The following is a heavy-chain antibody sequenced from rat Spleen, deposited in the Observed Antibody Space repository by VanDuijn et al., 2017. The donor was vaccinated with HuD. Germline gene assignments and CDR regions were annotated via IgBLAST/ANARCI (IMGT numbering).Heavy chain of an antibody. J-gene: IGHJ2*01. CDR2: IVDDGSNT. D-gene: IGHD4-6*01. CDR3: ARGTYFRH. CDR1: GFIFSDHY. V-gene: IGHV5-29*01. Sequence: EVQLVESDGDIVRPGRSLKLSCAASGFIFSDHYVAWVRQAPMKGLEWVAAIVDDGSNTYYPDSVKGRFTVSRDNARSTLYLQMDSLRSEDTATYYCARGTYFRHWGQGVMVTVSS.